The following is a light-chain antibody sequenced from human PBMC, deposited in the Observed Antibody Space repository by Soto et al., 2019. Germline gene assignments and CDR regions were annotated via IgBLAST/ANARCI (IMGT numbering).Light chain of an antibody. V-gene: IGKV3-11*01. J-gene: IGKJ1*01. CDR2: DAS. CDR3: QDRSSWPLGT. Sequence: DIVLTQSPATLSLSPGERATLSCRASQSVSTYLAWYQQKPGQAPRLLIYDASTRDYDIPARFNGSGSGTDFTLTISGLEPEDSAIYDCQDRSSWPLGTFGQGTKVEIK. CDR1: QSVSTY.